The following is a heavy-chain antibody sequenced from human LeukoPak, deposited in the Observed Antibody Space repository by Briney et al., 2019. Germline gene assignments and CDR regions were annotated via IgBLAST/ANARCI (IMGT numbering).Heavy chain of an antibody. J-gene: IGHJ4*02. CDR1: GVSFSTYY. V-gene: IGHV4-34*01. CDR3: ARQLYGSDY. Sequence: SETLSLTCDVSGVSFSTYYWSGIRQSPEKGLECSGEVNHSGYTNLNPSLKSRLTISVHMSKNQFSLKLSPLTAADTAVYHCARQLYGSDYWGQGTLVTVSS. CDR2: VNHSGYT. D-gene: IGHD4-17*01.